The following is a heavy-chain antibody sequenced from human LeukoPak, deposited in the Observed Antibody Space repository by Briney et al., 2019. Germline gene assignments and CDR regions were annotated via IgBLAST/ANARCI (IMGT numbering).Heavy chain of an antibody. CDR3: ARAGVVRYYFDY. J-gene: IGHJ4*02. Sequence: GGALRLSCAASGFTFSSYIMNWVRQAPGKGLGWVSSINSCKCDIYYANSGKRLFTLSRDNAKHSVYLQVNRLRAEDTAVYYCARAGVVRYYFDYWGQGTLVTVSP. D-gene: IGHD3-3*01. V-gene: IGHV3-21*01. CDR2: INSCKCDI. CDR1: GFTFSSYI.